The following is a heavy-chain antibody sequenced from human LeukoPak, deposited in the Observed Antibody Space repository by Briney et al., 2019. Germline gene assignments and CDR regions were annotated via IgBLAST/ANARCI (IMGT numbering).Heavy chain of an antibody. CDR1: GGSFSGYY. Sequence: PSETLSLTCAVYGGSFSGYYWSWIRQPPGKGLEWIGEINHSGSTNYNPSLKSRVTISVDTSKNQFSLKLSSVTAADTAVYYCARDSEESGYGTFDYWGQGALVTVSS. V-gene: IGHV4-34*01. CDR3: ARDSEESGYGTFDY. D-gene: IGHD5-12*01. J-gene: IGHJ4*02. CDR2: INHSGST.